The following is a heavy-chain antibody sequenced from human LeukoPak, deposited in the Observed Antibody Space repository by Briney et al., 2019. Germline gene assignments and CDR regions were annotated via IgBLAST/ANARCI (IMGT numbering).Heavy chain of an antibody. J-gene: IGHJ4*02. Sequence: GGSLRLSCAASGFTFDDYAMHWVRQAPGKGLEWVSGISRNSGSIGYADSVKGRFTISRDNAKNSLYLQMNSLRAEDTALYYCAKAYSSSWYGAFDYWGQGTLVTVSS. CDR3: AKAYSSSWYGAFDY. V-gene: IGHV3-9*01. CDR2: ISRNSGSI. D-gene: IGHD6-13*01. CDR1: GFTFDDYA.